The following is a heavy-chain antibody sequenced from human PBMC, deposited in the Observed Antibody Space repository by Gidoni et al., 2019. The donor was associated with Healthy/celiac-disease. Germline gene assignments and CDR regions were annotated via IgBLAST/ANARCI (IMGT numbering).Heavy chain of an antibody. J-gene: IGHJ4*02. D-gene: IGHD3-22*01. Sequence: EVQLVESGGGLVQPGRSRRLSCAASGFTFADYAMPWVRQAPGKGLEWVSGISWNSGSIGYADSVKGRFTISRDNAKNSLYLQMNSLRAEDTALYYCAKASWTLITMIVVVPHYFDYWGQGTLVTVSS. V-gene: IGHV3-9*01. CDR3: AKASWTLITMIVVVPHYFDY. CDR1: GFTFADYA. CDR2: ISWNSGSI.